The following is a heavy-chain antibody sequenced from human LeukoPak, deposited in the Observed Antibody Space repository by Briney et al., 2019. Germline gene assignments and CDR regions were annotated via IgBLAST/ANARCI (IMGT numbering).Heavy chain of an antibody. J-gene: IGHJ3*02. V-gene: IGHV3-23*01. CDR3: AKAYSAIDWSDAFDI. CDR2: INGDGSST. D-gene: IGHD1-1*01. Sequence: PGGSLSPSCAASGFTFSSYSMSWARKAPGKGLDWVSAINGDGSSTSFYADSVRGRFTMSRDNSKNTLWLQMNSLRGDDTAIYFCAKAYSAIDWSDAFDIWGQGTLVTVSS. CDR1: GFTFSSYS.